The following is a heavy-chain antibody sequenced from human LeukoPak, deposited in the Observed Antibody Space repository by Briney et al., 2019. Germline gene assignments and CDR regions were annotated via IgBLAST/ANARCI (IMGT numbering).Heavy chain of an antibody. D-gene: IGHD5-18*01. CDR1: GGSISSSSYY. Sequence: SETLSLTCTVSGGSISSSSYYWGWIRQPPGKGLEWIGSIYYSGSTYYNPSLKSRVTISVDTSKNQFSLKLSSVTAADTAVYYCARSAWIQLWFLSPRGPKNYYMDVWGKGTTVTVSS. V-gene: IGHV4-39*07. CDR3: ARSAWIQLWFLSPRGPKNYYMDV. J-gene: IGHJ6*03. CDR2: IYYSGST.